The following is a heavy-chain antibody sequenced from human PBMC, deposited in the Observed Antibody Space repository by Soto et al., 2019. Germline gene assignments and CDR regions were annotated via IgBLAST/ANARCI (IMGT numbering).Heavy chain of an antibody. V-gene: IGHV3-30*18. CDR3: AKGHTIFGVVIIDRAYYFDY. CDR1: GFTFSSYG. J-gene: IGHJ4*02. D-gene: IGHD3-3*01. CDR2: ISYDGSNK. Sequence: GGSLRLSCAASGFTFSSYGMHWVRQAPGKGLEWVAVISYDGSNKYYADSVKGRFTISRDNSKNTLYLQMNSLRAEDTAVYYCAKGHTIFGVVIIDRAYYFDYWGQGTLVTVSS.